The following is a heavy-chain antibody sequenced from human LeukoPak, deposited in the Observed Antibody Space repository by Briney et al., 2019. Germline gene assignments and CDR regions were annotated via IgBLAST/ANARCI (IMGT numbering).Heavy chain of an antibody. CDR3: ARAGEGDGSGSYYFDY. D-gene: IGHD3-10*01. CDR2: ISSSSSYT. V-gene: IGHV3-11*06. Sequence: PGGSLRLSCAASGFTFSDYYMSWIRQAPGKGLEWVSYISSSSSYTNYADSGKGRFTISRDNAKNSLYLQMNSLRAEDTAVYYCARAGEGDGSGSYYFDYWGQGTLVTVSS. J-gene: IGHJ4*02. CDR1: GFTFSDYY.